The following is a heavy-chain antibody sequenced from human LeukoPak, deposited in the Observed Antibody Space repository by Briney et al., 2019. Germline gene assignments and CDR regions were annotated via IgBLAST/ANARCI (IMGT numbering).Heavy chain of an antibody. D-gene: IGHD3-9*01. Sequence: GGSLRLSCAASGFTFSTYTMSWVRQAPGKGLEWVSAISGSGGNTYYADSVKGRFTISRDNFKNTLYLQMNSLRAEDTAVYYCAKTHQPEEFYDFLTGYFYMDVWGKGTTVTVSS. CDR3: AKTHQPEEFYDFLTGYFYMDV. V-gene: IGHV3-23*01. J-gene: IGHJ6*03. CDR2: ISGSGGNT. CDR1: GFTFSTYT.